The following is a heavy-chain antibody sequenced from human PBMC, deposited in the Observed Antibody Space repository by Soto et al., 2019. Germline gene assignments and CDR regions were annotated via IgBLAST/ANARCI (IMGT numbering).Heavy chain of an antibody. Sequence: PGGSLRLSCAASGFTFSSYGMHWGRQAPCKGLEWVAVIWYDGSNKYYADSVKGRFTISRDNSKNTLYLQMNSLRAEDTAVYYCARGSTIFGVVTLYYYYYMDVWGKGTTVTVSS. CDR1: GFTFSSYG. D-gene: IGHD3-3*01. CDR2: IWYDGSNK. V-gene: IGHV3-33*01. J-gene: IGHJ6*03. CDR3: ARGSTIFGVVTLYYYYYMDV.